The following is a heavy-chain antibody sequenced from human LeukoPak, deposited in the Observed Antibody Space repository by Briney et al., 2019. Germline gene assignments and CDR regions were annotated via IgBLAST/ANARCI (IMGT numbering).Heavy chain of an antibody. CDR1: GYTFTSYG. CDR2: ISAYNGNT. J-gene: IGHJ4*02. V-gene: IGHV1-18*01. CDR3: ARDGMTTVTLYYFDY. Sequence: GASVKVSCKASGYTFTSYGISWVRQAPGQGLEWMGWISAYNGNTNYAQKLQGRVTMTTDTSTSTAYMELRSLRSDDTAVYYCARDGMTTVTLYYFDYWGQGTLVTVSP. D-gene: IGHD4-17*01.